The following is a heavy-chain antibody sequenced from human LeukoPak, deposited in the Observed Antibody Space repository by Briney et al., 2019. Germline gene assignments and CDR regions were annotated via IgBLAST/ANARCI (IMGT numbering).Heavy chain of an antibody. CDR3: AKFRVVATIGGNWFDP. CDR1: GFTFSGYA. D-gene: IGHD5-12*01. J-gene: IGHJ5*02. Sequence: GGSLRLSCAASGFTFSGYAMSWVRQAPGKGLEWVSAISGSGGSTYYADSVKGRFTISRDNSKNTLYLQMNSLRAEDTAVYYCAKFRVVATIGGNWFDPWGQGTLVTVSS. CDR2: ISGSGGST. V-gene: IGHV3-23*01.